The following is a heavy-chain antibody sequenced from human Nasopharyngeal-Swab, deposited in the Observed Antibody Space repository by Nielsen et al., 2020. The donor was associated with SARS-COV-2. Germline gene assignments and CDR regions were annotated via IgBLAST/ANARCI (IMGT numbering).Heavy chain of an antibody. Sequence: SETLSLTCTASGGSISSYYRSWIRQPPGKGLEWIGYIYYSGSTNYNPSLKSRVTISVDTSKNQFSLKLSSVTAADTAVYYCARVFKESSFSSSSGPFDYWGQGTLVTVSS. CDR3: ARVFKESSFSSSSGPFDY. D-gene: IGHD6-6*01. J-gene: IGHJ4*02. CDR1: GGSISSYY. CDR2: IYYSGST. V-gene: IGHV4-59*01.